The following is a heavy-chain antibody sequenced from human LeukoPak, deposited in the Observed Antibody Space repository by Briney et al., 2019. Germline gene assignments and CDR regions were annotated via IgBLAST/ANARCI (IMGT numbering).Heavy chain of an antibody. V-gene: IGHV3-53*01. D-gene: IGHD2-15*01. CDR1: GFTFSDYY. CDR2: IYSGGST. Sequence: GGSLRLSCAASGFTFSDYYMSWVRQAPGKGLEWVSVIYSGGSTYYADSVKGRFTISRDNSKNTLYLQMNSLRAEDTAVYYCARDQCSGGSCYSDWGQGTLVTVSS. J-gene: IGHJ4*02. CDR3: ARDQCSGGSCYSD.